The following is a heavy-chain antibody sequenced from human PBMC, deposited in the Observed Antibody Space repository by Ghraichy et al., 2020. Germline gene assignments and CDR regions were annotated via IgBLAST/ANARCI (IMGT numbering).Heavy chain of an antibody. CDR1: GYTFTSYY. D-gene: IGHD3-3*01. V-gene: IGHV1-46*01. CDR2: INPSGGST. Sequence: ASVKVSCKASGYTFTSYYMHWVRQAPAQGLEWMGIINPSGGSTSYAQKFQGRVTMTRDTSTSTVYMELSSLRSEDTAVYYCARDLEPPEPYYDLDYYYYGMDVWGQGTTVTVSS. CDR3: ARDLEPPEPYYDLDYYYYGMDV. J-gene: IGHJ6*02.